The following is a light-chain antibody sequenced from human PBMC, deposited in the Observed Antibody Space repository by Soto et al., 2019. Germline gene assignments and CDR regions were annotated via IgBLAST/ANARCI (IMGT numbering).Light chain of an antibody. CDR1: QNVYNN. J-gene: IGKJ4*01. CDR2: DAS. Sequence: EIVMTQSPATLSVSPGEGATLSYKASQNVYNNLAWYQQRPGQPPRLLIYDASTRATGISARFSGSGYGTEFTLPISSLQSEDFAVYFCQQCRNWPLTFGGGTKVEIK. CDR3: QQCRNWPLT. V-gene: IGKV3-15*01.